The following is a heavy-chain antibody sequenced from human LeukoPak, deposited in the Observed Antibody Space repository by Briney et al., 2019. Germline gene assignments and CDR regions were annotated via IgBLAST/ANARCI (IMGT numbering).Heavy chain of an antibody. J-gene: IGHJ4*02. CDR2: IYYSGSI. CDR3: ASLVSDYDILTGYYYYFDY. Sequence: SETLSLTCTVSGGSISSYYWSWIRQPPGKGLEWIGYIYYSGSINYNPSLKSRVTISVDTSKNQFSLKLSSVTAADTAVYYCASLVSDYDILTGYYYYFDYWGQGTLVTVSS. V-gene: IGHV4-59*01. D-gene: IGHD3-9*01. CDR1: GGSISSYY.